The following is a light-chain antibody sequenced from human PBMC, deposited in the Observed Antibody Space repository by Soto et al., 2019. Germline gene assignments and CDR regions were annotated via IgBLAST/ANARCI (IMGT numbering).Light chain of an antibody. V-gene: IGKV1-39*01. J-gene: IGKJ1*01. CDR2: AAS. CDR1: QTVTYY. CDR3: QQSYRFPKT. Sequence: DVQMTQSPSSLSASVGDSLTLTCRASQTVTYYLNWYQQKPGKAPKLLIYAASTLQSGVPSRFSGSGSGTEFTLTIISLQPEDFATYYCQQSYRFPKTFGRGTKVEVK.